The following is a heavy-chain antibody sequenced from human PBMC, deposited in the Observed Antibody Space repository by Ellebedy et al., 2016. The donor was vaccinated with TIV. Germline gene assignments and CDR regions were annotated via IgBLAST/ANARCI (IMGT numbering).Heavy chain of an antibody. CDR2: IYSGGSA. V-gene: IGHV3-53*01. CDR1: GFSVSTNY. Sequence: PGGSLRLSCAASGFSVSTNYMSWVRQAPGKGLEWVSIIYSGGSAYYADSVKGRFAISRDNAKNILYLQMKSLRTEDTALYYCEKDDYGSRAWTWNDAFDFWGQGTMVTVSS. CDR3: EKDDYGSRAWTWNDAFDF. J-gene: IGHJ3*01. D-gene: IGHD4-17*01.